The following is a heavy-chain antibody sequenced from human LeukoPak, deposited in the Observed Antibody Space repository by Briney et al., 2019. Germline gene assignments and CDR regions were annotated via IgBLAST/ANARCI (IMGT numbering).Heavy chain of an antibody. V-gene: IGHV3-21*01. D-gene: IGHD3-10*01. J-gene: IGHJ4*02. Sequence: GGSLRLSCAASGFAFSSYEMNWVRQAPGKGLEWVSSISSSSSYTYYADSVKGRFTISRDNAKNSLYLQMNSLRAEDTAVYYCASWPYYYGSGRTQYFDYWGQGTLVTVSS. CDR2: ISSSSSYT. CDR1: GFAFSSYE. CDR3: ASWPYYYGSGRTQYFDY.